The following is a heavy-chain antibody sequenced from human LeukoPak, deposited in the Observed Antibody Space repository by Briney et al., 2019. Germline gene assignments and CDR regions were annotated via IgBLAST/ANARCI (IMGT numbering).Heavy chain of an antibody. CDR2: ISSDGTIE. J-gene: IGHJ4*02. D-gene: IGHD3-10*01. Sequence: GGSLRLSCAGSGFTFASYAVHWLRQAPGKRLEWVAFISSDGTIEHYRDSVKGRFTLSRDNSKNTVSLQMNSLGTEDTAVYYCARGRDSGSFIIDYWGQGTLVTVSS. CDR1: GFTFASYA. CDR3: ARGRDSGSFIIDY. V-gene: IGHV3-30-3*01.